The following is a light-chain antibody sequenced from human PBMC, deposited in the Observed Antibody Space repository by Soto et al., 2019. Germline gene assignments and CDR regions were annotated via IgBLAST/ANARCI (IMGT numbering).Light chain of an antibody. CDR2: AAS. V-gene: IGKV1-39*01. CDR1: QTISSY. J-gene: IGKJ1*01. CDR3: QQSNSSPRT. Sequence: DIQMTQSPSSLSASVGDRVTITCRASQTISSYLHWYQQKPGKAPKLLIYAASSLQSGVPSRFSGSGSGTHFTLTISSLQPEDFATYYCQQSNSSPRTFGQGTKVDI.